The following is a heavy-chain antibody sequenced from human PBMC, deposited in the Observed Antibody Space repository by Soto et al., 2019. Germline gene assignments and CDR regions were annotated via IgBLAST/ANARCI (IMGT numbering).Heavy chain of an antibody. CDR3: ARVVTMVRGVRYYYYYGMDV. CDR1: GGTFSSYA. D-gene: IGHD3-10*01. V-gene: IGHV1-69*06. CDR2: IIPIFGTA. J-gene: IGHJ6*02. Sequence: ASVKVSCKASGGTFSSYAISWARQAPGQGLEWMGGIIPIFGTANYAQKFQGRVTITADKSTSTAYMELSSLRSEDTAVYYCARVVTMVRGVRYYYYYGMDVWGQGTTVTVSS.